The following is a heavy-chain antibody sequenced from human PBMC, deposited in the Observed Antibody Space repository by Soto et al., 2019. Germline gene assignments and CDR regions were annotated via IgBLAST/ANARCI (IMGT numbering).Heavy chain of an antibody. CDR3: ARHAPLYSYGEIDY. CDR2: IYPGDSDT. D-gene: IGHD5-18*01. V-gene: IGHV5-51*01. Sequence: EVQLVQSGAEVKKPGESLKISCKGSGYSFSSCWIGWVRQLPGKGLEWMGIIYPGDSDTRYSPSFQGQVTISADKSISTAYLQWSSLKATDTAMYYCARHAPLYSYGEIDYWGQGTLVTVSS. CDR1: GYSFSSCW. J-gene: IGHJ4*02.